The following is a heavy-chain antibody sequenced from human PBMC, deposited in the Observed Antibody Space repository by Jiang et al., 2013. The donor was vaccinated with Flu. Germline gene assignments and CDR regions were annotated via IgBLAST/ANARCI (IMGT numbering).Heavy chain of an antibody. CDR2: MNPNSGNT. Sequence: GAEVKKPGASVKVSCKASGYTFTSYDINWVRQATGQGLEWMGWMNPNSGNTGYAQKFQGRVTMTRNTSISTAYMELSSLRSEDTAVYYCARAYCSGGSCYSSSDYWGQGTLVTVSS. J-gene: IGHJ4*02. CDR3: ARAYCSGGSCYSSSDY. V-gene: IGHV1-8*01. CDR1: GYTFTSYD. D-gene: IGHD2-15*01.